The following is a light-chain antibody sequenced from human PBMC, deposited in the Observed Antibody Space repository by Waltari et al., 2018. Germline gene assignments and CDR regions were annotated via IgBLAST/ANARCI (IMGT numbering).Light chain of an antibody. CDR2: VTSGGSH. CDR3: RTWDPGGGG. CDR1: GHSSYD. V-gene: IGLV4-69*01. J-gene: IGLJ3*02. Sequence: GHSSYDIAWHQQRPEKGPRYLMKVTSGGSHIKGDGISNRFSGSSSGAERYLTISSLPSEDEAAYYCRTWDPGGGGFGGGARLT.